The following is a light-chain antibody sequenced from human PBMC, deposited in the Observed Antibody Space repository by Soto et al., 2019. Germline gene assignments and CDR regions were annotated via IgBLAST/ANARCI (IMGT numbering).Light chain of an antibody. V-gene: IGKV3-15*01. CDR1: QSVSSSY. CDR3: QQYSNWPPVT. CDR2: GAS. Sequence: EIVLTQSPVTLSLSPGERATLSCRASQSVSSSYLAWYQQKPGQAPRLLIYGASTRATGIPARFSGSGSGTEFTLTISSLQSEDFAVYYCQQYSNWPPVTFGGGTKVDIK. J-gene: IGKJ4*01.